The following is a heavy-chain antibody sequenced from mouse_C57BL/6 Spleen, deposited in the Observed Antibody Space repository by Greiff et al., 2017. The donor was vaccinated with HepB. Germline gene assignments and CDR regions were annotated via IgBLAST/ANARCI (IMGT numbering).Heavy chain of an antibody. D-gene: IGHD2-12*01. J-gene: IGHJ3*01. Sequence: QVQLQQSGAELVRPGASVTLSCKASGYTFTDYEMHWVKQTPVHGLEWIGAIDPETGGTAYNQKFKGKAILTADKSSSTAYMELRSLTSEDSAVYYCTSEPPDDAFAYWGQGTLVTVSA. V-gene: IGHV1-15*01. CDR2: IDPETGGT. CDR3: TSEPPDDAFAY. CDR1: GYTFTDYE.